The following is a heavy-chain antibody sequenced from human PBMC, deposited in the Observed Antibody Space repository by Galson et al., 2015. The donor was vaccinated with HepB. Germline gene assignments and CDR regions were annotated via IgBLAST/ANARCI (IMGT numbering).Heavy chain of an antibody. V-gene: IGHV1-18*04. CDR1: GYTFTSYG. CDR2: ISAYNGNT. CDR3: ARRSRYYYDSSGYYADWFDP. D-gene: IGHD3-22*01. J-gene: IGHJ5*02. Sequence: SVKVSCKASGYTFTSYGISWVRQAPGQGLEWMGWISAYNGNTNYAQKLQGRVTMTTDTSTSTAYMELRSLRSDDTAVYYCARRSRYYYDSSGYYADWFDPWGQGTLVTVSS.